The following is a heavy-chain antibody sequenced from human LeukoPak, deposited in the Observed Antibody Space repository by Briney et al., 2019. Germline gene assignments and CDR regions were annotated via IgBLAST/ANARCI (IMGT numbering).Heavy chain of an antibody. CDR2: ISGSGGST. CDR3: AKAGFYDSSGYCLNGFDY. D-gene: IGHD3-22*01. Sequence: GGSLRLSCVASGFTFSSYAMSWVRQAPGKGLEWVSGISGSGGSTYYADSVKGRFTISRDNSKNTLYLQMSSLRAEDTAVYYCAKAGFYDSSGYCLNGFDYWGQGTLVTVSS. CDR1: GFTFSSYA. V-gene: IGHV3-23*01. J-gene: IGHJ4*02.